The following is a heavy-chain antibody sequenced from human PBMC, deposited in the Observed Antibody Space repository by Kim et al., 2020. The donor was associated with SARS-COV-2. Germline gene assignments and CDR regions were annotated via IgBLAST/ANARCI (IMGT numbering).Heavy chain of an antibody. Sequence: ASVKVSCKASGYTFTGYYMHWVRQAPGQGLEWMGWINPNSGGTNYAQKFQGRVTMTRDTSISTAYMELSRLRSDDTAVYYCARGLITMVRGVISGIGYWGQGTLVTVSS. J-gene: IGHJ4*02. V-gene: IGHV1-2*02. CDR3: ARGLITMVRGVISGIGY. D-gene: IGHD3-10*01. CDR1: GYTFTGYY. CDR2: INPNSGGT.